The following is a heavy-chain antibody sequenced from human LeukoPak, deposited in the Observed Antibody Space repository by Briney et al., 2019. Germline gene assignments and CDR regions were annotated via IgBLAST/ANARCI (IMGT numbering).Heavy chain of an antibody. CDR1: GFTFDNFT. J-gene: IGHJ3*01. D-gene: IGHD1-26*01. CDR3: AKDGREGAFDV. Sequence: GGSLRLSCAASGFTFDNFTMHWVRQPPGKGLEWVSLISWDGVNTYYSDSVKGRFRISRDNSKNSLYLQMNSLTTEDIAFYYCAKDGREGAFDVWGQGTLVSVSS. CDR2: ISWDGVNT. V-gene: IGHV3-43*01.